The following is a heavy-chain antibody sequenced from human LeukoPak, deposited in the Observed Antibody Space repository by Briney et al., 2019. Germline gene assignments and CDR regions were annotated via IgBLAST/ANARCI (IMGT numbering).Heavy chain of an antibody. CDR2: ISNSGGST. Sequence: GGSLRLSCAASGFTFSSYAMSWVRQAPGKGLEWVSDISNSGGSTFYADSVKGRFTISRDNSKNTLYLQMNSLRAEDTAVYYCAKRASGSGTSLYYFDYWGQGTLVTVSS. J-gene: IGHJ4*02. CDR1: GFTFSSYA. D-gene: IGHD3-10*01. V-gene: IGHV3-23*01. CDR3: AKRASGSGTSLYYFDY.